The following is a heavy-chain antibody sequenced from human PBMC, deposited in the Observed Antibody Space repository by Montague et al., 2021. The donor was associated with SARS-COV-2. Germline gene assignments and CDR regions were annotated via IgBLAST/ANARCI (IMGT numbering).Heavy chain of an antibody. Sequence: SETLSLTCTVSGDSISTSYWAWIRQPPGKGLEWIGYVYHSGRSSYNSSLKSRVTISVDTSKNQVSLNLRSVTAADTAMYFCVRAARRDPDTPHRYYYKGMDLWGQGTTVTVSS. CDR3: VRAARRDPDTPHRYYYKGMDL. CDR2: VYHSGRS. CDR1: GDSISTSY. J-gene: IGHJ6*02. D-gene: IGHD6-6*01. V-gene: IGHV4-59*01.